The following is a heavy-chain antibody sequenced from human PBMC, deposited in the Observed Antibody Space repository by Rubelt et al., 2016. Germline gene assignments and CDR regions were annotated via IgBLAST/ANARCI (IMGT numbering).Heavy chain of an antibody. D-gene: IGHD3-10*01. J-gene: IGHJ4*02. Sequence: QVQLVESGGGLVKPGGSLRLSCATSGFTFREYCTAWFRQAPGKGLEWISYISSSGASIQYADPVKGRFTISRDTAKRSVYRQMDSLGAEDAAVYYCARDMGLWFGGEPYYFDYWGQGALVIVSS. CDR3: ARDMGLWFGGEPYYFDY. V-gene: IGHV3-11*01. CDR1: GFTFREYC. CDR2: ISSSGASI.